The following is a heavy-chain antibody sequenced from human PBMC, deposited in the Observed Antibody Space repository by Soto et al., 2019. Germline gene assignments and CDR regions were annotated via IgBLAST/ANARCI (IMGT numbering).Heavy chain of an antibody. V-gene: IGHV1-69*04. CDR2: IIPILGIA. CDR1: GGTFSSYT. Sequence: ASVKVSCKASGGTFSSYTISWVRQAPGQGLEWMGRIIPILGIANYAQKFQGRVTITADKSTSTAYMELSSLRSEDTAVYYCARDPPYYYDSSGYYPDYWGQGTLVTV. D-gene: IGHD3-22*01. J-gene: IGHJ4*02. CDR3: ARDPPYYYDSSGYYPDY.